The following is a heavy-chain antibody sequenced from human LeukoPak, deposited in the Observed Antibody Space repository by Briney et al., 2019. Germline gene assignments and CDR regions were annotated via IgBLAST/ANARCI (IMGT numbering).Heavy chain of an antibody. V-gene: IGHV3-48*01. D-gene: IGHD6-13*01. CDR3: VREGPAAADIDY. Sequence: PGGSLRLSCAASGFTFSSYSMNWVRQAPGKGLEWVSYISSSSTIYYADSVKGRFTISRDNAKNSLYLQMNSLRAEDTAVYYCVREGPAAADIDYWGQGTLVTVSS. CDR1: GFTFSSYS. J-gene: IGHJ4*02. CDR2: ISSSSTI.